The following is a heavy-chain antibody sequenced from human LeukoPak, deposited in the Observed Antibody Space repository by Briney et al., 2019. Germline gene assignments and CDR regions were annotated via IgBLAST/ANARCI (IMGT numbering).Heavy chain of an antibody. D-gene: IGHD6-19*01. Sequence: GESLKISCKGSGYSFNTYWIGWVRQMPGKGLEWMGIIFPGDSDTRYSPSFQGQVTISADESISTAYLQWSSLRASDSAMYHCARQVAVAEGYYFDYWGQGTLVTVSS. V-gene: IGHV5-51*01. J-gene: IGHJ4*02. CDR2: IFPGDSDT. CDR1: GYSFNTYW. CDR3: ARQVAVAEGYYFDY.